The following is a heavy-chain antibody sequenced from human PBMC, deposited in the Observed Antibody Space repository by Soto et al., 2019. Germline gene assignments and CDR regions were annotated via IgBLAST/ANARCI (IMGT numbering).Heavy chain of an antibody. CDR1: GFTFSSYG. D-gene: IGHD6-13*01. CDR3: ARSSGGSSWYPPDY. J-gene: IGHJ4*02. V-gene: IGHV3-30*03. CDR2: VANDGSNQ. Sequence: QVQLVESGGGVVQPGRSLRLSCAASGFTFSSYGMQWVRQSPGEGPEWVAIVANDGSNQYYAEFVKGRFTISRDNSKTTVFLEMDSLRPEDTAVYYCARSSGGSSWYPPDYWGQGTLVTVSS.